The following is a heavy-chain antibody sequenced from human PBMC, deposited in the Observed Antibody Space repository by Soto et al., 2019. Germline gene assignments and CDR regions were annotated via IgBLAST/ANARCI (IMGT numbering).Heavy chain of an antibody. CDR2: MYHSGST. V-gene: IGHV4-30-2*01. CDR1: GGSISSGGYS. Sequence: TLSLTCAVSGGSISSGGYSWSWIRQPPGKGLEWIGYMYHSGSTYYNPSLKSRVTISIDRSKNQFSLKLSSVTAADTAVYYCATVSPYRLYRIAAAGTFDYWGQGTLVTVSS. CDR3: ATVSPYRLYRIAAAGTFDY. J-gene: IGHJ4*02. D-gene: IGHD6-13*01.